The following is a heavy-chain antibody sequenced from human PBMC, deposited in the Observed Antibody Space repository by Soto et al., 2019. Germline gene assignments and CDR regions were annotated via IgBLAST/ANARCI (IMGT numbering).Heavy chain of an antibody. V-gene: IGHV3-21*01. J-gene: IGHJ4*02. Sequence: PGGSLRLSCKASGFIFSEYSMSWVRQAPGKGLEWVSSISGSSSHMYYADSLKGRFTISRDNAKNSLYLQMSGLRAEDAAVYFCAKYTHYSDRSAYHPPYYYDFWGQGILVTV. CDR3: AKYTHYSDRSAYHPPYYYDF. CDR1: GFIFSEYS. D-gene: IGHD3-22*01. CDR2: ISGSSSHM.